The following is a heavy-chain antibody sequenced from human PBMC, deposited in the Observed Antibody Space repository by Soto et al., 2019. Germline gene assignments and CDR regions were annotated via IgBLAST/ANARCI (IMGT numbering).Heavy chain of an antibody. V-gene: IGHV4-59*01. CDR3: ASVYGGRGYSPL. CDR2: IYYSGST. J-gene: IGHJ4*02. Sequence: PSETLSLTCTVSGGSISSYYWSWIRQPPGKGLEWIGYIYYSGSTNYNPSLKSRVTISVDTSKNQFSLKLSSVTAADTAVYYCASVYGGRGYSPLWGQGTLVTVSS. D-gene: IGHD3-22*01. CDR1: GGSISSYY.